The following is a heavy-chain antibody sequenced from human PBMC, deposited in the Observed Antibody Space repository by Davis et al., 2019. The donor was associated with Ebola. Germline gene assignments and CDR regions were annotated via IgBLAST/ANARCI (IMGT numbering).Heavy chain of an antibody. CDR3: ARELSAFSGYYV. CDR2: ISDSGGTI. D-gene: IGHD3-22*01. J-gene: IGHJ4*02. CDR1: GFTFSSYS. Sequence: GGSLRLSCAASGFTFSSYSMNWVRQAPGKGLEWISYISDSGGTIHYADSVKGRFTISRDNSKNTLYLQMNSLRAEDTAVYYCARELSAFSGYYVWGQGTLVTVSS. V-gene: IGHV3-48*01.